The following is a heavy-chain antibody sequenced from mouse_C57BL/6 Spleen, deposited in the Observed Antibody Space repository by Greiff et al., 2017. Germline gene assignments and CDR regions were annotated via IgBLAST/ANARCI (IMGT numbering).Heavy chain of an antibody. V-gene: IGHV1-61*01. CDR3: ARWGEGTLFDY. CDR2: IYPSDSET. Sequence: QVQLQQPGAELVRPGSSVKLSCKASGYTFTSYWMDWVKQRPGQGLEWIGNIYPSDSETHYNQKFKDKATLTVDKSSSTPYMQLSSLTSEDSAVYYCARWGEGTLFDYWGQGTTLTVSS. J-gene: IGHJ2*01. D-gene: IGHD2-14*01. CDR1: GYTFTSYW.